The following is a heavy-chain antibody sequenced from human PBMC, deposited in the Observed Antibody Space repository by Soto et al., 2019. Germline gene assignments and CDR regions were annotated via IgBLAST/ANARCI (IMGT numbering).Heavy chain of an antibody. CDR2: IYYSGST. CDR1: GGSISSYY. Sequence: SETLSLTCTVSGGSISSYYWSWIRQPPGKGLEWIGYIYYSGSTNYNPSLKSRVTISVDTSKNQFSLKLSSVTATDTAVYYCARVDYYNGSGYFYFDYWGQGTLVTVSS. D-gene: IGHD3-22*01. J-gene: IGHJ4*02. V-gene: IGHV4-59*01. CDR3: ARVDYYNGSGYFYFDY.